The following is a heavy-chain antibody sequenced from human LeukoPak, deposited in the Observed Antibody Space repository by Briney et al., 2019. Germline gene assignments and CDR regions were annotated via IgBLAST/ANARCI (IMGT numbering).Heavy chain of an antibody. V-gene: IGHV1-2*02. Sequence: ASVKVSCKASGYTFTGYYMHWVRQAPGQGLEWMGWINPNSGGTNYAQKFQGRVTMTRDTSISTAYMELSRLRSDDTAVYYCARVRRAVATNYFDYWGQGTLVTVSS. CDR2: INPNSGGT. CDR1: GYTFTGYY. J-gene: IGHJ4*02. CDR3: ARVRRAVATNYFDY. D-gene: IGHD5-12*01.